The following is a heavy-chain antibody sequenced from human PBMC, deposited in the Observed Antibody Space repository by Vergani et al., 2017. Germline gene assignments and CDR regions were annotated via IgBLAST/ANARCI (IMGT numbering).Heavy chain of an antibody. V-gene: IGHV3-66*01. CDR3: ARARWDTVTASYYFDY. CDR1: GFTVSSNY. J-gene: IGHJ4*02. CDR2: IYSGGST. Sequence: EVQLVESGGGLVQPGGSLRLSCAASGFTVSSNYMSWVRQAPGKGLGWVSVIYSGGSTYYADSVKGRFTISRDNSKNTLYLQMNSLRAEDTAVYYCARARWDTVTASYYFDYWGQGTLVTVSS. D-gene: IGHD4-17*01.